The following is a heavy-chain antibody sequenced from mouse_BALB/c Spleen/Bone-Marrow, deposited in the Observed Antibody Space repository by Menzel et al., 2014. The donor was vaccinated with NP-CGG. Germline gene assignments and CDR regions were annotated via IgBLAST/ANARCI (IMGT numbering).Heavy chain of an antibody. CDR3: ARQITTVDYAMDY. V-gene: IGHV1-7*01. D-gene: IGHD1-1*01. CDR2: INPSTGYT. Sequence: VKLQESGAELAKPGASVKMSCKASGYTFTSYWMHWVKQRPGQGLEWIGYINPSTGYTEYNQKFKDKATLTADKSSSTAYMQLSSLISEDSAVYYCARQITTVDYAMDYWGQGTSVTVSS. J-gene: IGHJ4*01. CDR1: GYTFTSYW.